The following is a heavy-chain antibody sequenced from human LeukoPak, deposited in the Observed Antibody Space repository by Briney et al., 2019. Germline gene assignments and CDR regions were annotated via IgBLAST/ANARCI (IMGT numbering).Heavy chain of an antibody. D-gene: IGHD4-17*01. Sequence: GWISAYNGNTNYAQKLQGRVTMTTDTSTSTAYMELRSLRSDDTAVYYCARYYGDYSTPLGYWGQGTLVTVSS. CDR3: ARYYGDYSTPLGY. V-gene: IGHV1-18*01. CDR2: ISAYNGNT. J-gene: IGHJ4*02.